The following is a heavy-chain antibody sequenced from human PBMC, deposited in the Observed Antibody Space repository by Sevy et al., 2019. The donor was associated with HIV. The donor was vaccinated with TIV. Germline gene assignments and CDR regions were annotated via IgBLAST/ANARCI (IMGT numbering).Heavy chain of an antibody. CDR2: ISGLSNYI. CDR3: ARDRCTITSCHEGNWFDP. CDR1: GFTFSSYS. D-gene: IGHD2-2*01. V-gene: IGHV3-21*01. Sequence: GGSLRLSCAASGFTFSSYSMNWVRQAPGKGLEWVSYISGLSNYIYYADSVKGRFTISRDNAKNSLYLQMNSLRAEDTAVYYCARDRCTITSCHEGNWFDPWGQGTLVTVSS. J-gene: IGHJ5*02.